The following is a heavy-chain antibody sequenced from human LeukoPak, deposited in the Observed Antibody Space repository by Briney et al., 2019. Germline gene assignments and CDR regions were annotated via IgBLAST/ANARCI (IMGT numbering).Heavy chain of an antibody. V-gene: IGHV3-7*04. Sequence: GGSLRLSCATSGFTFSNFWMAWVRQAPGKGLEWVANINQNGGEKYYADSVKGRFTISRDNAKNSLYLQMNSLRVEDTAVYYCTRALDYGGQGTLVTVSS. CDR2: INQNGGEK. CDR1: GFTFSNFW. CDR3: TRALDY. J-gene: IGHJ4*02.